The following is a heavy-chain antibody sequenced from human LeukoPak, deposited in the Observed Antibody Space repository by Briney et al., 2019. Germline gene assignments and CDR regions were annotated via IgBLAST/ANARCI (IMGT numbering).Heavy chain of an antibody. Sequence: GASVKVSCKASGYTFTGYYMHWVRQAPGQGLEWMGWINPNSGGTNYAQKFQGRVTMTRDTSISTAYMELSRLRSDDTAVYYCARVRYYGSGKEYYFDYWAREPWSPSPQ. CDR3: ARVRYYGSGKEYYFDY. CDR1: GYTFTGYY. D-gene: IGHD3-10*01. CDR2: INPNSGGT. J-gene: IGHJ4*02. V-gene: IGHV1-2*02.